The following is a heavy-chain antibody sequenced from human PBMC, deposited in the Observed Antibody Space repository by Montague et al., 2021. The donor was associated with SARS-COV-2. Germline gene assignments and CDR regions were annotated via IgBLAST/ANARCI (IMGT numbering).Heavy chain of an antibody. CDR1: GGSISSGGYY. J-gene: IGHJ3*02. Sequence: TLSLTCTVSGGSISSGGYYWSWTRQHTGKGLEWIGYIYYSGSTYYNPSLKSRVTISVDTSKNQFSLTLSSVTAADTAVYYCARDSGITIFGVVIMQAFDIWGQGTMVTVSS. V-gene: IGHV4-31*03. D-gene: IGHD3-3*01. CDR3: ARDSGITIFGVVIMQAFDI. CDR2: IYYSGST.